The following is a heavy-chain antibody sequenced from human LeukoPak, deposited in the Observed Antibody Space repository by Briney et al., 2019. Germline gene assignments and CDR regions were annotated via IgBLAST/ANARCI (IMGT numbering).Heavy chain of an antibody. CDR1: GGSIISSDHY. CDR3: AREGPMFDSGSYSKSLGY. CDR2: IFYNGIT. J-gene: IGHJ4*02. V-gene: IGHV4-39*02. D-gene: IGHD3-10*01. Sequence: SETLSLTCTVSGGSIISSDHYWGWIRQPPGKGLEWIGSIFYNGITYYNESLKSRVTISVDMSRNKFSLRLNSVIAADTAVYYCAREGPMFDSGSYSKSLGYWGQGFLVTVSS.